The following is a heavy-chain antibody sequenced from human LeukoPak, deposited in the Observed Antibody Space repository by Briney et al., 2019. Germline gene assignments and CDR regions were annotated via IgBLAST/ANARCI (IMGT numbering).Heavy chain of an antibody. V-gene: IGHV3-30-3*01. D-gene: IGHD6-13*01. CDR2: ISVDVNTK. CDR1: GFTFRTFA. Sequence: GGSLRLSCAASGFTFRTFAMYCVRHAPGKGLEWVATISVDVNTKYYADSVKSRCSISRDNSANMMYLQKNDLRDEDTAVYFCARDTYSSSWSPLTYWGQGTLVTVSS. J-gene: IGHJ4*02. CDR3: ARDTYSSSWSPLTY.